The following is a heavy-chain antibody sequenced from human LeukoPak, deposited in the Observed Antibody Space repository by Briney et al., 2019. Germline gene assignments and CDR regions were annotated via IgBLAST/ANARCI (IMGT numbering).Heavy chain of an antibody. CDR1: GGSISSSSYY. Sequence: SETVSLTCTVSGGSISSSSYYWGWIRQPPGKGLEWIGSIYYSGSTYYNPSRKSRVTISVDTSKNQFSLKLSSVTAADTAVYYCTVTTADYSGQGTPLTVSS. V-gene: IGHV4-39*01. CDR2: IYYSGST. D-gene: IGHD4-11*01. CDR3: TVTTADY. J-gene: IGHJ4*02.